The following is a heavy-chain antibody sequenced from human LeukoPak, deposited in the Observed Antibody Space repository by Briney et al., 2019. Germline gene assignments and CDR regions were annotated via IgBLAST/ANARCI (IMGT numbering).Heavy chain of an antibody. CDR1: GFTLRNYA. J-gene: IGHJ4*02. V-gene: IGHV3-30*15. CDR3: AREQGGSGWSGFDY. CDR2: ISIDGSRQ. D-gene: IGHD6-19*01. Sequence: PGGSLRLSCAPSIGFTLRNYAIHWVRQAPGKGLEWVAVISIDGSRQHYADFLVGRFTISRDNSKNTVSLQMSSLRTEDTAVYFCAREQGGSGWSGFDYWGQGTLVTASS.